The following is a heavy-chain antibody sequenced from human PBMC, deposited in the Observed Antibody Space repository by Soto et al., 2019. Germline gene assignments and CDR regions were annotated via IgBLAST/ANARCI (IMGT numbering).Heavy chain of an antibody. CDR1: SGSISSSNW. CDR2: IYHSGST. J-gene: IGHJ3*02. D-gene: IGHD4-17*01. Sequence: QVQLQESGPGLVKPSGTLSLTCAVSSGSISSSNWWSWVRQPPGKGLEWIGEIYHSGSTNYNPSLKSRVTISVDTSNNQFSLKLSSVTAADTAVYYCARGQPRPDYGDVSTSSAFDIWGQGTMVTVSS. V-gene: IGHV4-4*02. CDR3: ARGQPRPDYGDVSTSSAFDI.